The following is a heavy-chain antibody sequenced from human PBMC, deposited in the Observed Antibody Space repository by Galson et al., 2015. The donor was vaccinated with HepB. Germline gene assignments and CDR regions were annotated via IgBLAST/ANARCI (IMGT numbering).Heavy chain of an antibody. Sequence: SLRLSCAASGFTFSSYGMHWVRQAPGKGLEWVAVISYDGSNEYYADSVKGRFTISRDNSKNTLYLQMNSLRAEDTAVYYCAKEGWAYWGQGTLVTVSS. CDR2: ISYDGSNE. J-gene: IGHJ4*02. CDR1: GFTFSSYG. D-gene: IGHD3-16*01. V-gene: IGHV3-30*18. CDR3: AKEGWAY.